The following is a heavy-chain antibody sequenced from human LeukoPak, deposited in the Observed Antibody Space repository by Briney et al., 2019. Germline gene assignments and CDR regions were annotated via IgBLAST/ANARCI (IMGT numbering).Heavy chain of an antibody. CDR2: ISGSGGST. D-gene: IGHD3-10*01. CDR1: GFTFSSYV. CDR3: AKTRGSGPFDY. V-gene: IGHV3-23*01. J-gene: IGHJ4*02. Sequence: GGSLRLSCAVSGFTFSSYVMSWVRQAPGKGLEWVSAISGSGGSTYYADSVKGRFTISRDNSKNTLYLQMNSLRDEDTAVYYCAKTRGSGPFDYWGQGTLVTVSS.